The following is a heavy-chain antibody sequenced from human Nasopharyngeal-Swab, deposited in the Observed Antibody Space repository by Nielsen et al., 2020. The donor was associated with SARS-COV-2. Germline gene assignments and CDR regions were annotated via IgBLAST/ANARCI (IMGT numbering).Heavy chain of an antibody. CDR2: MTPNNGAT. CDR1: GYTFTTYD. V-gene: IGHV1-8*01. Sequence: SVKVSCKASGYTFTTYDINWLRQPTGQGLEWMGWMTPNNGATGYAQKFQARVTLTWDTSISTAYMELSSLRSEDPAVYYCTRGVPDFGYWGQGTLVTVSS. J-gene: IGHJ4*02. CDR3: TRGVPDFGY.